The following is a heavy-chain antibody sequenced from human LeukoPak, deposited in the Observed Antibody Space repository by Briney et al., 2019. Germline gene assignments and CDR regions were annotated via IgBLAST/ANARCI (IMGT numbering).Heavy chain of an antibody. CDR1: GFTFSNYV. CDR3: AKNYYGDYNVFFDY. D-gene: IGHD4-17*01. CDR2: LSGSGGST. V-gene: IGHV3-23*01. Sequence: GGSLRLSCAASGFTFSNYVMGWVRQAPGKELEWVSALSGSGGSTYYADSVTGRFTISRDNSKNTLYLQMNSLRAEDTAVYFCAKNYYGDYNVFFDYWGQGTLVTVSS. J-gene: IGHJ4*02.